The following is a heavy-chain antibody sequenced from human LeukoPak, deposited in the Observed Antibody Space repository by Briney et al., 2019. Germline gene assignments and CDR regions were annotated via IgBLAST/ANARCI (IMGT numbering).Heavy chain of an antibody. CDR2: INHSGST. D-gene: IGHD3-3*01. J-gene: IGHJ5*02. CDR3: ARHSPFWSGRFDP. CDR1: GGSISSYY. Sequence: PSETLSLTCTVSGGSISSYYWSWIRQPPGKGLEWIGEINHSGSTNYNPSLKSRVTISVDTSKNQFSLKLSSVTAADTAVYYCARHSPFWSGRFDPWGQGTLVTVSS. V-gene: IGHV4-34*01.